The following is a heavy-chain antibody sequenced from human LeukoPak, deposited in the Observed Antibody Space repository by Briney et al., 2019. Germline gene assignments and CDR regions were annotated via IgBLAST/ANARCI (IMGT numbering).Heavy chain of an antibody. CDR1: GFTFSSYS. Sequence: GGSLRLSCSASGFTFSSYSMHWVRQAPGKGLEYVSAISSNGGSTYYADSVKGRFTISRDNSKNTLYLQMSSLRAEDTAVYYCVKGSRNYGDLWGRGTLVTVSS. CDR3: VKGSRNYGDL. J-gene: IGHJ2*01. D-gene: IGHD1-7*01. V-gene: IGHV3-64D*06. CDR2: ISSNGGST.